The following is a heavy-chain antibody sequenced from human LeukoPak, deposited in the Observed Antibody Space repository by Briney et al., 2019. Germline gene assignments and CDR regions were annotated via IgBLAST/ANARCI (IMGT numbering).Heavy chain of an antibody. CDR3: ARTPQYYYDSSGYSTT. D-gene: IGHD3-22*01. J-gene: IGHJ4*02. CDR2: IYSGGST. Sequence: PGGSLRLSCAASGFTVSSNYMSWVRQAPGKGLEWVSVIYSGGSTYYADSVKGRFTISRDNSKNTLYLQMNSLRAEDTAVYYCARTPQYYYDSSGYSTTWGQGTLVTVSS. V-gene: IGHV3-66*02. CDR1: GFTVSSNY.